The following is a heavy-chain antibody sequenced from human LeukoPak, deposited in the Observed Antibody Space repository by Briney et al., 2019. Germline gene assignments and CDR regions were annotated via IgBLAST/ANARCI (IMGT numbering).Heavy chain of an antibody. CDR3: ARDGTAPGLYFDL. Sequence: GGSLRLSCAASGFTFSSYWMSWVRQAPGKGLEWVANIKQDGSEKYYVDSVKGRFTISRDNAKNSLYLEMSSLRAEDTAVYYCARDGTAPGLYFDLWGQGTLVTVSS. CDR2: IKQDGSEK. J-gene: IGHJ4*01. CDR1: GFTFSSYW. V-gene: IGHV3-7*01. D-gene: IGHD6-13*01.